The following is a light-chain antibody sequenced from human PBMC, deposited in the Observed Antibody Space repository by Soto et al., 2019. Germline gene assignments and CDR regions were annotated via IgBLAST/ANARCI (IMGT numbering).Light chain of an antibody. CDR1: SSNIGSNT. CDR2: SND. V-gene: IGLV1-44*01. Sequence: QSVLTQPPSASATPGQRVTISCSGSSSNIGSNTVNWYQQLPGTAPKLLIYSNDQRPSGVPDRFSGSKSGTSASLAISGLQSEDEADYYCAAWDDSLSGDVFGTGTKLTVL. J-gene: IGLJ1*01. CDR3: AAWDDSLSGDV.